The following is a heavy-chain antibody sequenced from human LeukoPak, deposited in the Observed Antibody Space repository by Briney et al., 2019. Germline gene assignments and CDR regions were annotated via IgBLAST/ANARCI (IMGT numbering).Heavy chain of an antibody. V-gene: IGHV3-30*04. D-gene: IGHD1-26*01. CDR3: ASIKMGATPFDY. CDR1: GFTLSSYA. J-gene: IGHJ4*02. Sequence: GGSLRLSCAASGFTLSSYAIHWIRQDPGKGLEWVAVISYDGSNKYYADSVKGRFTISRDNSKNTLYLQMNSLRAEDTAVYYCASIKMGATPFDYWGQGTLVTVSS. CDR2: ISYDGSNK.